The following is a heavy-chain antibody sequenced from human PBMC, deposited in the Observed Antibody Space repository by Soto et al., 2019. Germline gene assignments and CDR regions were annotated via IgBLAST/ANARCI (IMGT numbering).Heavy chain of an antibody. CDR1: GYTFASYD. Sequence: QVQLVQSGAEVKKPGASVRVSCKTSGYTFASYDINWVRQATGQGLEWMGWMNPNTDNSGYAQKFQGRVTMSSDTSISTAYLDLSSLRSEDAAIYYCASNPRGITIYDYWGQGTRVNVSS. V-gene: IGHV1-8*01. D-gene: IGHD3-3*01. CDR3: ASNPRGITIYDY. J-gene: IGHJ4*02. CDR2: MNPNTDNS.